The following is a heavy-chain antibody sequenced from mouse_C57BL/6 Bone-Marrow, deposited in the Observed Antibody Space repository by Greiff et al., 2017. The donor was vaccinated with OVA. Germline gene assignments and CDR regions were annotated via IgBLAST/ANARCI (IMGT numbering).Heavy chain of an antibody. CDR1: GFTFSDAW. Sequence: EVKLVESGGGLVQPGGSMKLSCAASGFTFSDAWMDWVRQSPEKGLEWVAEIRNKANNHATYYAESVKGRFTISRDESKSSVYLQMNSLRAEDTGIYYCTRGGNPYFDYWGQGTTLTVSS. D-gene: IGHD2-1*01. CDR3: TRGGNPYFDY. J-gene: IGHJ2*01. CDR2: IRNKANNHAT. V-gene: IGHV6-6*01.